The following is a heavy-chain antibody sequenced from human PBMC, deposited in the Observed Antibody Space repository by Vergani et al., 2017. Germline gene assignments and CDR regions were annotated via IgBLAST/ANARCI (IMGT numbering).Heavy chain of an antibody. D-gene: IGHD3-10*01. Sequence: QVQLVESGGGVVQPGRSLRLSCAASGFTFSSYGMHWVRQAPGKGLEWVAVISYDGSNKYYADSVKGRFTISRDNSKNTLYLQMNSLRAEDTAVYYCARNYYGSGSYYNYYYYYMDVWGKGTTVTVSS. V-gene: IGHV3-30*03. CDR3: ARNYYGSGSYYNYYYYYMDV. CDR2: ISYDGSNK. CDR1: GFTFSSYG. J-gene: IGHJ6*03.